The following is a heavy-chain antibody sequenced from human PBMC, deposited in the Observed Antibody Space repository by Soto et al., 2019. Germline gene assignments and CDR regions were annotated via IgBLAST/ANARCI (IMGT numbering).Heavy chain of an antibody. CDR2: IYYSGST. Sequence: SETLSLTCTVSGGSISSYYWTWVRQPPGKGLESIGYIYYSGSTNYNPSLKSRVTISVDTSKNQFSLKLSSVTAADTAVYYCARDPGGMDVWGQGTTVTV. V-gene: IGHV4-59*12. J-gene: IGHJ6*02. CDR1: GGSISSYY. CDR3: ARDPGGMDV.